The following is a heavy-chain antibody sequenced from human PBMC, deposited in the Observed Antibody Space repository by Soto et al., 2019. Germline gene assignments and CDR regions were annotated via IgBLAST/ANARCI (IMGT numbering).Heavy chain of an antibody. CDR1: GGSVSSGSYY. CDR3: ARHLKGPSIAVAENGMDV. V-gene: IGHV4-61*01. Sequence: ETLSLTCTVSGGSVSSGSYYWSWIRQPPGKGLEWIGYISHSGSTNYNPSLKSRVTISVDTSKNQFSLQLNSVTPEDTAVYYCARHLKGPSIAVAENGMDVWGQGTTVTVSS. D-gene: IGHD6-19*01. CDR2: ISHSGST. J-gene: IGHJ6*02.